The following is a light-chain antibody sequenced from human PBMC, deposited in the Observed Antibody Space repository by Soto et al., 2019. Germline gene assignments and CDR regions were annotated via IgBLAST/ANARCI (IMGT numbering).Light chain of an antibody. Sequence: DIQMTQSPSSLSASVGDRVTITCQASQDISNYLNWYQQKPGKAPKLLIYDASNLETGVPSRFSGSGSGTDFTFTISSLPPEDIATYYGQHLGNFGQGTKLEIK. CDR1: QDISNY. CDR2: DAS. CDR3: QHLGN. J-gene: IGKJ2*01. V-gene: IGKV1-33*01.